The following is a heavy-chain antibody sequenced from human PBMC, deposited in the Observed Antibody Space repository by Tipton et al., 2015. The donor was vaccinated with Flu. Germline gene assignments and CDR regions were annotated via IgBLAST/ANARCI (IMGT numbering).Heavy chain of an antibody. CDR3: ATLTGDDY. J-gene: IGHJ4*02. V-gene: IGHV3-48*03. CDR1: GFTFSSYE. D-gene: IGHD7-27*01. CDR2: ISSSASTI. Sequence: VQLVQSGGGLVQPGGSLRLSCAASGFTFSSYEMNWVRQAPGKGLEWLSYISSSASTISYADSVRGRFTISRDNAKNSLYLQLNSLRAEDTALYYCATLTGDDYWGQGDVVIVSS.